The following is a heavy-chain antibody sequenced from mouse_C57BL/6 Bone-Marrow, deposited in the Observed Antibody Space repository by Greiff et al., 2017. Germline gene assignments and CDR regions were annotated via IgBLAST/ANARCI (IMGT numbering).Heavy chain of an antibody. J-gene: IGHJ4*01. CDR1: GYTFTDYY. V-gene: IGHV1-26*01. CDR3: ARVGNYRYAMDY. D-gene: IGHD2-1*01. Sequence: VQLQQSGPELVKPGASVKISCKASGYTFTDYYMNWVKQSHGKSLEWIGDINPNNGGTSYNQKFKGKATLTVDKSSSTAYMELRSLTSEDSAVXYCARVGNYRYAMDYWGQGTSVTVSS. CDR2: INPNNGGT.